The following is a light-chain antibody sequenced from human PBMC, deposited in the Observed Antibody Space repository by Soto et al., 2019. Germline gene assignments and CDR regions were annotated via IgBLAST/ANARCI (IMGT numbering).Light chain of an antibody. CDR3: QQYSSSPPAFT. CDR2: GAS. CDR1: QSVGSSY. V-gene: IGKV3-20*01. Sequence: EIVVTQSPGTLSVSPGERVTLSCRASQSVGSSYFAWYQQRPGQATRLLIFGASYRATVIPDRFSGSGSGTDFTLTISRLEPEDFAVYYCQQYSSSPPAFTFGPGTKVDSK. J-gene: IGKJ3*01.